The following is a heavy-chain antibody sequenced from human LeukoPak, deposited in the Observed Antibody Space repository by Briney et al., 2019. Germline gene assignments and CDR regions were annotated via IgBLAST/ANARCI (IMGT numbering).Heavy chain of an antibody. CDR1: GFTFSSYW. CDR2: INKDGSST. V-gene: IGHV3-74*01. J-gene: IGHJ4*02. D-gene: IGHD6-13*01. CDR3: ARDGAAAGTDYFDY. Sequence: GGSLRLSCAASGFTFSSYWMHWVRQAPGKGLVWVPRINKDGSSTSYADSVKGRFTISRDNTKNTLFLQMNSLRAEDTAVYYSARDGAAAGTDYFDYWGQGALVTVSS.